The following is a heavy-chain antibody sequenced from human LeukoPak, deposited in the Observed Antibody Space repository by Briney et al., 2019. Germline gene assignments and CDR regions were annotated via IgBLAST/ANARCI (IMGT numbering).Heavy chain of an antibody. D-gene: IGHD1-1*01. CDR3: ARDQDHDIDY. J-gene: IGHJ4*02. Sequence: SGGSLRLSCAASGFTFSSYGMHWVRQPPGKGLEWVAVIWYDGSNKYYADSVKGRFTISRDNSKNTLYLQMNSLRAEDTAVYYCARDQDHDIDYWGQGTLVTVSS. CDR2: IWYDGSNK. CDR1: GFTFSSYG. V-gene: IGHV3-33*08.